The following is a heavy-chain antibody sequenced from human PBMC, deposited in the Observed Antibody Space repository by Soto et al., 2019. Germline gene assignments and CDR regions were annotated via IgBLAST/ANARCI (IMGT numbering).Heavy chain of an antibody. CDR1: GDSVSSGDYY. CDR2: VYFSGST. D-gene: IGHD2-8*02. J-gene: IGHJ5*02. CDR3: QRLLVDTYMIYWSDP. Sequence: SETLSLTCSVSGDSVSSGDYYWSWIRQPPGKGLEWIGHVYFSGSTNYIPSLKSRLTMSVDTAKNQFSLKLNSVTAADTPVYYCQRLLVDTYMIYWSDPWGQGSQVNVS. V-gene: IGHV4-61*08.